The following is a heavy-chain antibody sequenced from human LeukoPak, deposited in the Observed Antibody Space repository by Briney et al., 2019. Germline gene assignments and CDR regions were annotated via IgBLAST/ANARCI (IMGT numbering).Heavy chain of an antibody. J-gene: IGHJ6*03. Sequence: SETLSLTCTVSGGSISSYYWSWIRQPAGKGLEWIGRIYTSGSTNYNPSLKRRVTMSVDTSKNQFSLKLSSVTAADTAVYYCARGGSDYDFWSGYYTDYYYYYMDVGGKGTTVTVSS. CDR1: GGSISSYY. CDR3: ARGGSDYDFWSGYYTDYYYYYMDV. D-gene: IGHD3-3*01. CDR2: IYTSGST. V-gene: IGHV4-4*07.